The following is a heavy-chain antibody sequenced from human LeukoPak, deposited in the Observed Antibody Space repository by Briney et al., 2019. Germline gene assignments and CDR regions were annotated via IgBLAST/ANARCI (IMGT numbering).Heavy chain of an antibody. Sequence: TGGSLRLSCAASGFTFISYAMTWVRQAPGKGLEWVSAISGSGGSTYYADSVKGRFTISRDNAKNSLYLQMNSLRAEDTAVYYCAREGIAAPDYWGQGTLVTVSS. CDR2: ISGSGGST. CDR3: AREGIAAPDY. D-gene: IGHD6-13*01. J-gene: IGHJ4*02. CDR1: GFTFISYA. V-gene: IGHV3-23*01.